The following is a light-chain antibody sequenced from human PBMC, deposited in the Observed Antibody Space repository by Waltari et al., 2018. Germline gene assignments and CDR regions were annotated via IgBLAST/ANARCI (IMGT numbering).Light chain of an antibody. CDR1: SPILGAGYV. Sequence: QSALTQPPSVTGAPGQRVPSSSPGTSPILGAGYVLNWYQHLPGTAPKVLIYGNSDRPSGVPDRFSASKSGTSASLAIIGLQAEDEGNYYCQSFDSNLGVLFGGGTKLTVL. CDR3: QSFDSNLGVL. CDR2: GNS. J-gene: IGLJ2*01. V-gene: IGLV1-40*01.